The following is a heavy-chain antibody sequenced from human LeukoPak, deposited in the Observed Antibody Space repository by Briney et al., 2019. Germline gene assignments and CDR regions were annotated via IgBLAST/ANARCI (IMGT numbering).Heavy chain of an antibody. CDR1: GYTFTSYD. V-gene: IGHV1-8*01. D-gene: IGHD6-6*01. J-gene: IGHJ4*02. Sequence: GASVKVSCKASGYTFTSYDINWVRQATGQGLEWMGWMNPNSGNTGYAQKFQGRVTITADESTSTACMELSSLRSEDTAVYYCARTKIEYSETLLDYWGQGTLVTVSS. CDR2: MNPNSGNT. CDR3: ARTKIEYSETLLDY.